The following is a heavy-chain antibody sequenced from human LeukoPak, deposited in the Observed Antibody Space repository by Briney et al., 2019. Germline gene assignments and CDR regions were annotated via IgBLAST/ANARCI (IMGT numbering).Heavy chain of an antibody. J-gene: IGHJ4*02. V-gene: IGHV3-13*01. CDR1: GFTFSNND. CDR3: ADNLSL. Sequence: GGSLRLSCAASGFTFSNNDMHWVRQTTEKGLEWVSAIGTGGDTYYSDSVKGRFTISRENAKNSLYLQMSSLGVGDAAVYYCADNLSLWGQGTLVTVSS. D-gene: IGHD1-1*01. CDR2: IGTGGDT.